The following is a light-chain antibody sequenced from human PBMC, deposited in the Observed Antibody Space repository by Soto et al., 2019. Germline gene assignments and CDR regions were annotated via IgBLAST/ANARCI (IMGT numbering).Light chain of an antibody. Sequence: QSVLTQPPSVSAAPGQKVTISCSGSSSNIGNNYVSWYQHLPGTAPRLLIYDNDKRPSGIPDRFSGSKSGTSATLGITGLQTGDEAGYYCWTWDSSLSVVVFGGGTKVTVL. J-gene: IGLJ2*01. CDR3: WTWDSSLSVVV. CDR2: DND. CDR1: SSNIGNNY. V-gene: IGLV1-51*01.